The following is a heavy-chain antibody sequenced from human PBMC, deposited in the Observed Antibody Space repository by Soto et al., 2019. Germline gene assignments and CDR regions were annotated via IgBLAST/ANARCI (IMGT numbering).Heavy chain of an antibody. Sequence: QVQLVQSGAEVKKPGSSVKVSCKASRGTFSSYAISWVRQAPGQGLEWMGGIIPIFGTANYAQKFQGRVTITADESTSTAYMELSSLRSEDTAVYYCAREYCSSTSCYVGWFDPWGQGTLVTVSS. CDR1: RGTFSSYA. CDR2: IIPIFGTA. D-gene: IGHD2-2*01. J-gene: IGHJ5*02. CDR3: AREYCSSTSCYVGWFDP. V-gene: IGHV1-69*01.